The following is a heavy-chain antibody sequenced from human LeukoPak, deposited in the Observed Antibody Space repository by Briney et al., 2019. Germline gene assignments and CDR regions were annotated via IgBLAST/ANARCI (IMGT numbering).Heavy chain of an antibody. CDR3: ARQGGIDY. Sequence: SETLSLTCTVSGGSINSSNFYWGWTRQPPGEGLEWIGSIYYSGSTSYNPSLTSRVTISVDTSKNQFSLRLSSVTAADTAVYYCARQGGIDYWGQGTLVTVSS. CDR2: IYYSGST. D-gene: IGHD1-1*01. CDR1: GGSINSSNFY. V-gene: IGHV4-39*01. J-gene: IGHJ4*02.